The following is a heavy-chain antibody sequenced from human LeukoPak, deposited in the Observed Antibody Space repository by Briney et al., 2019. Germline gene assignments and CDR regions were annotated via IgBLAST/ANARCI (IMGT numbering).Heavy chain of an antibody. CDR3: AYIPLPNWNYGQNYYGMDV. Sequence: PGGSLRLSCAASGFTFSSYAMHWVRQAPGKGLEWVAVISYDGSNKYYADSVKGRFTISRDNSKNTLYLQMNSLRAEGTAVYYCAYIPLPNWNYGQNYYGMDVWGQGTTVTVSS. V-gene: IGHV3-30-3*01. D-gene: IGHD1-7*01. CDR2: ISYDGSNK. CDR1: GFTFSSYA. J-gene: IGHJ6*02.